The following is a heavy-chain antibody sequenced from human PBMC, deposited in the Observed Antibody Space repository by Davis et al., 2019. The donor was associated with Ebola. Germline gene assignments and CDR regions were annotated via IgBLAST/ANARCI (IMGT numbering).Heavy chain of an antibody. CDR1: RFTFSAYY. V-gene: IGHV3-11*01. J-gene: IGHJ4*02. CDR3: ARHRHWNYVYFDY. D-gene: IGHD1-7*01. Sequence: VESLKISCAASRFTFSAYYMSWIRQAPGKGLEWVSYISRSGSTTYLADSVKGRFTISRDNAKNSLYLQMKSLRAEDTAMYYCARHRHWNYVYFDYWGQGTLVTVSS. CDR2: ISRSGSTT.